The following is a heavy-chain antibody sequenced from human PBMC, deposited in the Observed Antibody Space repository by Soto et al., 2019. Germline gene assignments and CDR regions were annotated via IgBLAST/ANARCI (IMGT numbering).Heavy chain of an antibody. CDR2: VNERGTDS. V-gene: IGHV3-74*01. CDR3: ARVAVVTRGIDY. D-gene: IGHD6-19*01. Sequence: GGSLRLSCVASGFTFSDSWMHWVRQAPGKGLVWASRVNERGTDSNYADSVKGRFTISRDNAKNTVYLQMNGLRAEDTAVYYCARVAVVTRGIDYWGQGTMVTVSS. CDR1: GFTFSDSW. J-gene: IGHJ4*02.